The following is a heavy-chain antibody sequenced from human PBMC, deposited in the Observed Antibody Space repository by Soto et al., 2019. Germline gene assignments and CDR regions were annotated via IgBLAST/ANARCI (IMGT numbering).Heavy chain of an antibody. Sequence: QVQLQESGPGLVKPSQTLSLTGTVSGGSISSGGYYWSWIRQHPGKGLEWIGYIYYSGSTYYNPSLKSRVTISVDTSKNQYSLKLSSVTAADTAVYYCAREPMTIENYWYLDLWGRGTLVTVSS. CDR1: GGSISSGGYY. J-gene: IGHJ2*01. CDR3: AREPMTIENYWYLDL. V-gene: IGHV4-31*03. CDR2: IYYSGST. D-gene: IGHD4-17*01.